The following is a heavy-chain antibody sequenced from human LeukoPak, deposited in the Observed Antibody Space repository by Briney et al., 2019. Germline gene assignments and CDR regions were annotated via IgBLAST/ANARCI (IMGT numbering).Heavy chain of an antibody. J-gene: IGHJ4*02. V-gene: IGHV3-30-3*01. Sequence: PGGSLRLSCAASGFTFSSYAMSWVRQAPGKGLEWVAVISYDGSNKYYADSVKGRFTISRDNSKNTLYLQMNSLRAEDTAVYYCARGYVAVAGTQDYWGQGTLVTVSS. CDR2: ISYDGSNK. CDR3: ARGYVAVAGTQDY. D-gene: IGHD6-19*01. CDR1: GFTFSSYA.